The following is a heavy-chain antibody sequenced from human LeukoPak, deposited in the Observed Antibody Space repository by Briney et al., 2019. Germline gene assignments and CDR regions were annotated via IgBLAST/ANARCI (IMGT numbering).Heavy chain of an antibody. CDR1: GGSISSGGYY. Sequence: PSETLSLTCTVSGGSISSGGYYWSWIRQHPGKGLEWIGYIYYSGSTTYSPSLKSRLTISVDTSRNQFSLSLISVTAADTAVYYCARGGQLAVPDPFDSWGQGTLVTVSS. CDR3: ARGGQLAVPDPFDS. J-gene: IGHJ4*02. D-gene: IGHD6-19*01. CDR2: IYYSGST. V-gene: IGHV4-61*08.